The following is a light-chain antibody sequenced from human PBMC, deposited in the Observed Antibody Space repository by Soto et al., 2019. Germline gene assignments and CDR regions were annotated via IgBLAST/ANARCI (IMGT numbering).Light chain of an antibody. V-gene: IGKV2D-29*01. Sequence: DIVMTQAPLSLSVTPGQPASISCKSSQSLLHADGKTHLYWYLQRPGQPPHLLIYELSNRLSGVPDRFSGSGSGTDFTLKISRVEAEDVGVYYCMQSMELPLTFGGGTKVDIK. J-gene: IGKJ4*01. CDR3: MQSMELPLT. CDR2: ELS. CDR1: QSLLHADGKTH.